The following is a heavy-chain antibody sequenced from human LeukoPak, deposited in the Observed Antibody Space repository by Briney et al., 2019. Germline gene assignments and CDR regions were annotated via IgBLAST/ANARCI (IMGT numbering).Heavy chain of an antibody. CDR1: GFIFSTYW. D-gene: IGHD2-8*02. J-gene: IGHJ4*02. CDR3: ARDLVGLTGDY. V-gene: IGHV3-74*01. Sequence: GGALRLSCSASGFIFSTYWMHWVRQVPGGGLMWVSQINYDGSTTRYADSARGRFTISRDNAKNTVYLQMNSLRVEDTAVYYCARDLVGLTGDYWGQGTLVTVSS. CDR2: INYDGSTT.